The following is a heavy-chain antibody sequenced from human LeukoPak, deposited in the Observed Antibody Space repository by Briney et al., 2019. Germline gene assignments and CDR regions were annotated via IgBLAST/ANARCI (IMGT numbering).Heavy chain of an antibody. D-gene: IGHD5-12*01. CDR2: IDPSDSYT. J-gene: IGHJ6*04. V-gene: IGHV5-10-1*01. CDR1: GYSFTSYW. Sequence: GESLKISCKGSGYSFTSYWISWVRQMPGKGLEWMVRIDPSDSYTNYSPSFQGHVTISADKSISTAYLQWGSLKASDTAMYYCASGYDDSYGMDVCGKGTTVTVSS. CDR3: ASGYDDSYGMDV.